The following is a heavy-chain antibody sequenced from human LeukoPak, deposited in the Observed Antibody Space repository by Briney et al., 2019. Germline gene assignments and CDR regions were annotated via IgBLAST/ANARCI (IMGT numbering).Heavy chain of an antibody. J-gene: IGHJ5*02. Sequence: PSETLSLTCTVSGGSISSYYWSWIRQPPGKGLEWIGYIYYSGSTNYNPSLKSRVTISVDTSKNQFSLKLSSVTAADTAVYYCARQYYFNWFDPWGQGTLVTVSS. V-gene: IGHV4-59*01. CDR3: ARQYYFNWFDP. CDR1: GGSISSYY. D-gene: IGHD3-10*01. CDR2: IYYSGST.